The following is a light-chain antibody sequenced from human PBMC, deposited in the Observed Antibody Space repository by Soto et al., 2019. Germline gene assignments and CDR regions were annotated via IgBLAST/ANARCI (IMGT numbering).Light chain of an antibody. CDR3: QQSFASPFT. Sequence: DIQMTQSPSSLSASVGDRVSITCRASQSIRSHLNWFQHKPGKAPKVLIYGASSLQGGVPSRFSGSESGTDFTLTIKSLQPEDFATYYCQQSFASPFTFGPGTKVDVK. J-gene: IGKJ3*01. V-gene: IGKV1-39*01. CDR1: QSIRSH. CDR2: GAS.